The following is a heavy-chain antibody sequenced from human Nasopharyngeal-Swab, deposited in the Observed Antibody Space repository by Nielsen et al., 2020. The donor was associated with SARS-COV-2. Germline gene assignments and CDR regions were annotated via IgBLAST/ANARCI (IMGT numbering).Heavy chain of an antibody. J-gene: IGHJ5*02. CDR2: FDPEDGET. Sequence: ASVKVSCKVSGYTLTELSMHWVRQAPGKGLERMGGFDPEDGETIYAQKFQGRVTMTEDTSTDTAYMELSSLRSEDTAVYYCATGRVTTFFSWFDPWGQGTLVTVSS. V-gene: IGHV1-24*01. CDR3: ATGRVTTFFSWFDP. CDR1: GYTLTELS. D-gene: IGHD4-17*01.